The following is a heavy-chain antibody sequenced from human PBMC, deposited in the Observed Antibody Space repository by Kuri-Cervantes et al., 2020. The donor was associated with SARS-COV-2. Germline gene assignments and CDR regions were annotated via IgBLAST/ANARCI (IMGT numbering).Heavy chain of an antibody. Sequence: ASVKVSCKASGYTFTGYYMHWVRQAPGQGLEWMGWINSNSGGTNYAQKFQGRVTITADKSTSTAYMELSSLRSEDTAVYYCARELIGAAMVYWFDPWGQGTLVTVSS. D-gene: IGHD5-18*01. V-gene: IGHV1-2*02. CDR3: ARELIGAAMVYWFDP. CDR2: INSNSGGT. J-gene: IGHJ5*02. CDR1: GYTFTGYY.